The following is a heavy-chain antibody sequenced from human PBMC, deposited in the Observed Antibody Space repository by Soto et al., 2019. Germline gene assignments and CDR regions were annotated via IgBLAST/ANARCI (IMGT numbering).Heavy chain of an antibody. Sequence: EVRLVESGGGLSQPGGSLRLSCAASGVSIISHYMAWVRQAPGKGLEWISLIYAGGSTFYPDYVKGRFTISRDNSKNTLYLQMDSLTAEDTAVYYFASGENGYNRFYFDFWGQGTLVTVSS. V-gene: IGHV3-53*01. D-gene: IGHD5-12*01. CDR2: IYAGGST. CDR3: ASGENGYNRFYFDF. CDR1: GVSIISHY. J-gene: IGHJ4*02.